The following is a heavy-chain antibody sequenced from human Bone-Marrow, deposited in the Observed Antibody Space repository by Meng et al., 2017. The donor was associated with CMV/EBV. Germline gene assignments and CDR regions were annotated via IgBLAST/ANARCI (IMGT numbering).Heavy chain of an antibody. Sequence: ASVKVSCKASGYTFTSYYMHWVRQAPGQGLEWMGIINPSGGSTSYAQKFQGRVTMTRDTSTSTVYMELRSLRSDDTAVYYCARELLWFGEGLDPWGQGTLVTVSS. D-gene: IGHD3-10*01. CDR2: INPSGGST. CDR3: ARELLWFGEGLDP. V-gene: IGHV1-46*01. J-gene: IGHJ5*02. CDR1: GYTFTSYY.